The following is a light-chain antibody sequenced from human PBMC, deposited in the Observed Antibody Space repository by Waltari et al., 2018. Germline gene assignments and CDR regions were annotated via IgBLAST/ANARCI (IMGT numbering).Light chain of an antibody. CDR1: SSTIWNNY. CDR3: GTWDSSLSGAV. Sequence: QSVLTQPPSVSAAPGQRVTIACSGGSSTIWNNYVSWYRQFPGTAPKLPIYENSERPSGIPGRFSGSKSGTSATLDITGLQAGDEADYYCGTWDSSLSGAVFGGGTHLTVL. CDR2: ENS. V-gene: IGLV1-51*02. J-gene: IGLJ7*01.